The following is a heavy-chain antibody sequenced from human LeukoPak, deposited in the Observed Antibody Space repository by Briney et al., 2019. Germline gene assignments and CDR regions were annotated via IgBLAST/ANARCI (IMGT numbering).Heavy chain of an antibody. CDR3: ARDGNWGTFDY. Sequence: ASVKVSCKASGYTFTGYYVHWVRQAPGQGLEWMGRINPNSGGTNYAQKFQGRVTMTTDTSTSTAYMELRSLRSDDTAVYYCARDGNWGTFDYWGQGTLVTVSS. CDR2: INPNSGGT. CDR1: GYTFTGYY. D-gene: IGHD7-27*01. J-gene: IGHJ4*02. V-gene: IGHV1-2*06.